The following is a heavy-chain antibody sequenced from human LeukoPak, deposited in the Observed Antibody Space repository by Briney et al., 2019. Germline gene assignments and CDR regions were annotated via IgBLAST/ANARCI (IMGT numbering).Heavy chain of an antibody. D-gene: IGHD2-15*01. CDR1: GASFTGYY. J-gene: IGHJ6*02. V-gene: IGHV4-34*01. CDR2: INHSGGT. CDR3: ARLLPLQGGDV. Sequence: SETLSLTCAVYGASFTGYYWSWFRQPPGKGLEWIGEINHSGGTNYDPSLKSRVTISLDTSNNQFSLKLNSVTAADTAVYYCARLLPLQGGDVWGQGTTVTVSS.